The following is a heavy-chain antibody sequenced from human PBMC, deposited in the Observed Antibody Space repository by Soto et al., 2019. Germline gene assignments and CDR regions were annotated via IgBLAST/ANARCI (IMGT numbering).Heavy chain of an antibody. CDR1: GFTVSSKY. CDR3: PGDDVLCDGGRCYGIPLGF. Sequence: EVQLVESGGGLVQPGGSLRLSCAASGFTVSSKYMTWVRQAPGKGLEWVSLIQSGGTTYYADSVKGRFTISRGTSENTLHLRMDSLRVEDTAVYYCPGDDVLCDGGRCYGIPLGFWGKGTTVTVSS. CDR2: IQSGGTT. J-gene: IGHJ6*04. D-gene: IGHD2-15*01. V-gene: IGHV3-66*01.